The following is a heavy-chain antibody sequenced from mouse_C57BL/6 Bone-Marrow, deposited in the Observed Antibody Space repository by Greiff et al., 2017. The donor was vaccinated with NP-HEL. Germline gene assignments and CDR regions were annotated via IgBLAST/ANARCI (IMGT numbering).Heavy chain of an antibody. CDR2: INPNNGGT. V-gene: IGHV1-22*01. CDR3: ARMSGQLYYFDY. J-gene: IGHJ2*01. D-gene: IGHD3-3*01. CDR1: GYTFTDYN. Sequence: VQLQQSGPELVKPGASVKMSCKASGYTFTDYNMHWVKQSHGKSLEWIGYINPNNGGTSYNQKFKGKATLTVNKSSSTAYMELRSLTSEDSAVYYCARMSGQLYYFDYWGQGTTLTVSS.